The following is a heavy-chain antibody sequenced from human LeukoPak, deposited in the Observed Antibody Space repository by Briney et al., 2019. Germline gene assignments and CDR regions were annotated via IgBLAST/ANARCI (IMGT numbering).Heavy chain of an antibody. CDR3: AREPIQLWAPFDY. J-gene: IGHJ4*02. V-gene: IGHV3-7*01. D-gene: IGHD5-18*01. CDR2: IKQDGSEK. Sequence: GGSLRLSCAASGFTFSSYWMSWVRQAPGKGLEWVANIKQDGSEKYYVDSVKGRFTISRDNAKNSLYLQMNSLRAEDTAVYYCAREPIQLWAPFDYWGQGTLVTVSS. CDR1: GFTFSSYW.